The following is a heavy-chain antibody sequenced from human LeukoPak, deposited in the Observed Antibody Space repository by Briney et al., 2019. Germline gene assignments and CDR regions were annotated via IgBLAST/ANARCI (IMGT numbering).Heavy chain of an antibody. Sequence: PGGSLRLSCAASGFTFSSYTMNWVRQAPGKGLEWVSSISASKTDIYYADSVRGRFTTSRDNAKNSLYLQMNSLRAEDTAVYYCARRAGGYSHPYDYWGQGILVTVSS. J-gene: IGHJ4*02. D-gene: IGHD4-23*01. CDR3: ARRAGGYSHPYDY. V-gene: IGHV3-21*04. CDR2: ISASKTDI. CDR1: GFTFSSYT.